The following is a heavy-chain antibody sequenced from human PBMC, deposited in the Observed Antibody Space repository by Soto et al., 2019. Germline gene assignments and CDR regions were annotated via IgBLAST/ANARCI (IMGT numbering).Heavy chain of an antibody. CDR2: IKEDGSEK. CDR3: TRKRFGMDV. CDR1: GFTFINSW. J-gene: IGHJ6*02. Sequence: SLRVSCAASGFTFINSWMSWVRHAPGKGLERVANIKEDGSEKDYVDPVKGRFTITRDNAKNSLYLQMNNLRAEDTAVYFCTRKRFGMDVWGQGTTVTVSS. V-gene: IGHV3-7*03.